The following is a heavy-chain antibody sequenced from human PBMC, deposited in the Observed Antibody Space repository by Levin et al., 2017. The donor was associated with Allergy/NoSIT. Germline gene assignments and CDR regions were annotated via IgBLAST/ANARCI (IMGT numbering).Heavy chain of an antibody. CDR3: ARHECSGGSCPNWFDP. CDR2: IYPGDSDT. V-gene: IGHV5-51*01. Sequence: GESLKISCKGSGYSFTSYWIGWVRQMPGKGLEWMGIIYPGDSDTRYSPSFQGQVTISADKSISTAYLQWSSLKASDTAMYYCARHECSGGSCPNWFDPWGQGTLVTVSS. D-gene: IGHD2-15*01. J-gene: IGHJ5*02. CDR1: GYSFTSYW.